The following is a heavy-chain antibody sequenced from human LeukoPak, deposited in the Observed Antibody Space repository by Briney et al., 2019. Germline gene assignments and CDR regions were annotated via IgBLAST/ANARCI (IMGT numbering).Heavy chain of an antibody. D-gene: IGHD4-11*01. CDR1: GGSISNYY. J-gene: IGHJ6*02. V-gene: IGHV4-59*12. CDR2: IYSSGST. Sequence: SETLSLTCTVSGGSISNYYWSWIRQPPGKGLEWSGYIYSSGSTYYNPSLKSRVTISVDTSKNQFSLKLSSVTAADTAVYYCARDGITVTTEDYYYYGMDVWGQGTTVTVSS. CDR3: ARDGITVTTEDYYYYGMDV.